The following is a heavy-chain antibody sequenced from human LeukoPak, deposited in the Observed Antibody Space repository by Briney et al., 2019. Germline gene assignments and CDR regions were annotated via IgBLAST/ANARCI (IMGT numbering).Heavy chain of an antibody. Sequence: PGGSLRLSCAASGFTFNKFYMNWVRQAPGKGLEWVSSISSSSSYIYYADSVKGRFTISRDNAKNSLYLQMNSLRAEDTAVYYCARHDSSGYYPDYWGQGTLVTVSS. CDR3: ARHDSSGYYPDY. D-gene: IGHD3-22*01. CDR2: ISSSSSYI. CDR1: GFTFNKFY. J-gene: IGHJ4*02. V-gene: IGHV3-21*01.